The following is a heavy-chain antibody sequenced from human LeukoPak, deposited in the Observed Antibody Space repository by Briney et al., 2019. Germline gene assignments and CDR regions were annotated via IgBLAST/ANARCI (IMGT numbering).Heavy chain of an antibody. CDR3: ASGHYCSSTSCRDY. J-gene: IGHJ4*02. CDR1: GYTFTGYY. V-gene: IGHV1-2*02. Sequence: EASVKVSCKASGYTFTGYYMHWVRQAPGQGLEWMGWINPNSDGTNYAQKFQGRVTMTRDTSISTAYMELSRLRSDDTAVYYCASGHYCSSTSCRDYWGQGTLVTVSS. CDR2: INPNSDGT. D-gene: IGHD2-2*01.